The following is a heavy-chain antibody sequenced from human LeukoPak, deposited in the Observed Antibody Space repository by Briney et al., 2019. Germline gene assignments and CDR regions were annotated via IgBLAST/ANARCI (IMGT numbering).Heavy chain of an antibody. Sequence: GGPLRLSSEAPVLTFRRDWTPWVRPPPGGGLGWVSRINPDGSTTKYADSVKGRFTISRDNTKNTLYLQMNSLGVEDTATYHCATGAGSGNNRPPDVFDIWGQGALVTVSS. D-gene: IGHD4-23*01. CDR1: VLTFRRDW. V-gene: IGHV3-74*01. J-gene: IGHJ3*02. CDR3: ATGAGSGNNRPPDVFDI. CDR2: INPDGSTT.